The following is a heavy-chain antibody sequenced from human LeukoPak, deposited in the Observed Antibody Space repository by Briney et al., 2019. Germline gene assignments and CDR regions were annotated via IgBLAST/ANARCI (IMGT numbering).Heavy chain of an antibody. V-gene: IGHV1-18*01. CDR2: ISAYNGNT. D-gene: IGHD5-18*01. CDR3: ARDRGGRGYSYGRIDY. CDR1: GYTFTSYG. Sequence: GASVKVSCKASGYTFTSYGISWVRQAPGQGLEWMGWISAYNGNTNYAQKLQGRVTMTTDTSTSTAYMELRSLRSDDTAVYYCARDRGGRGYSYGRIDYWGQGTLVTVSS. J-gene: IGHJ4*02.